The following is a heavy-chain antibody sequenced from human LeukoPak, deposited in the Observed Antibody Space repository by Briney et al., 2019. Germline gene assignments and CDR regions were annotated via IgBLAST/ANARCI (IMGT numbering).Heavy chain of an antibody. CDR3: AKTIFGVVMAGYFDY. D-gene: IGHD3-3*01. V-gene: IGHV3-9*01. CDR2: ISWNSGSI. CDR1: GFTFDDYA. J-gene: IGHJ4*02. Sequence: PGGSLRLSCAASGFTFDDYAMHWVRQAPGKGLEWVSGISWNSGSIGYADSVKGRFTISRDNAKNSLYLQMNSLRAEDTALYYCAKTIFGVVMAGYFDYWGQGTLVTVSS.